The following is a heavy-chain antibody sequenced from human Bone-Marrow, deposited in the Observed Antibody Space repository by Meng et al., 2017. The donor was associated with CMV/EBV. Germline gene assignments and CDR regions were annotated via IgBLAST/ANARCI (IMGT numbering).Heavy chain of an antibody. CDR1: GGTFSSYA. D-gene: IGHD3-10*01. J-gene: IGHJ4*02. V-gene: IGHV1-2*02. CDR3: ARDLCGSGSYCFDY. Sequence: ASVKVSCKASGGTFSSYAISWVRQAPGQGLEWMGWINPNSGGTNYAQKFQGRVTMTRDTSISTAYMELRSLRSDDTAVCYCARDLCGSGSYCFDYWGQGTLVTVSS. CDR2: INPNSGGT.